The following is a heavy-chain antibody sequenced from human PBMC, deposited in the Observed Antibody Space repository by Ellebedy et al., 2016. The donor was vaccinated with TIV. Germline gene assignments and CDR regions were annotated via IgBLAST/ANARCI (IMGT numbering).Heavy chain of an antibody. CDR2: IDPSAGNA. CDR1: GYSFTSYY. D-gene: IGHD1-1*01. J-gene: IGHJ4*02. V-gene: IGHV1-46*01. CDR3: ARRAAHTTTWSSYFDY. Sequence: ASVKVSXXATGYSFTSYYMHWVRQAPGQGLEWMGIIDPSAGNAHYAQKFQGRVTVTRDTSTGTAYMELRSLRSDDTALYYCARRAAHTTTWSSYFDYWGPGTLIAVSS.